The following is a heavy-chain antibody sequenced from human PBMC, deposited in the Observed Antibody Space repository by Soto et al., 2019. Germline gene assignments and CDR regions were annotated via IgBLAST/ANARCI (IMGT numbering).Heavy chain of an antibody. D-gene: IGHD1-20*01. CDR1: GFTFSNAW. V-gene: IGHV3-15*01. Sequence: PGGSLRLSCAASGFTFSNAWMSWVRQAPGKGLEWVGRIKSKTDGGTTDYAAPVKGRFTISRDDSKNTLYLQMNSLKTEDTAVYYCTTAVPSITRPTGFYYCGKRTRVTVSS. CDR2: IKSKTDGGTT. CDR3: TTAVPSITRPTGFYY. J-gene: IGHJ4*02.